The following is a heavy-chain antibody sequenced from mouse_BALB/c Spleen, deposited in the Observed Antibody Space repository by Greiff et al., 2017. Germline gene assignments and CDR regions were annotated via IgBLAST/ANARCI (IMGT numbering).Heavy chain of an antibody. CDR3: AREDGAY. Sequence: QVQLKQSGPELVRPGVSVKISCKGSSYTFTDYAMHWVKQSHAKSLEWIGVISTYYGNTNYNQKFKGKATMTVDKSSSTAYMELARLTSEDSAVYYCAREDGAYWGQGTLVTVSA. CDR1: SYTFTDYA. V-gene: IGHV1-67*01. J-gene: IGHJ3*01. CDR2: ISTYYGNT.